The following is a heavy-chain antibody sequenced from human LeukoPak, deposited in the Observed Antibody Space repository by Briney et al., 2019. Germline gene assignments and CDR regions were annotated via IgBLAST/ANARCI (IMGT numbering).Heavy chain of an antibody. Sequence: PGGSLRLSCAASGFSFNSYSMSWARQAPGKGLEWVSSISASGGRLDYADSVRGRFTISRDNHKNTLYLQMGSLTAEDTAVYYCGKNPQPVGHICLDSWGQGTLVTVSS. D-gene: IGHD1-1*01. CDR2: ISASGGRL. V-gene: IGHV3-23*01. CDR1: GFSFNSYS. CDR3: GKNPQPVGHICLDS. J-gene: IGHJ4*02.